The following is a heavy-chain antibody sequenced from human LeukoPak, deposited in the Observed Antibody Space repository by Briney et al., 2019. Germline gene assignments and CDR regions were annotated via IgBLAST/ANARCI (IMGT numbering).Heavy chain of an antibody. CDR2: IYTSGST. J-gene: IGHJ4*02. CDR1: GGSISSYY. CDR3: ARDPGGRSSSWAFDY. V-gene: IGHV4-4*07. D-gene: IGHD6-13*01. Sequence: SETLSLTCTVSGGSISSYYWSWIRQPAGKGLEWIGRIYTSGSTNYNPSLKSRVAMSVDTSKNQFSLKLSSVTAADTAVYYCARDPGGRSSSWAFDYWGQGTLVTVSS.